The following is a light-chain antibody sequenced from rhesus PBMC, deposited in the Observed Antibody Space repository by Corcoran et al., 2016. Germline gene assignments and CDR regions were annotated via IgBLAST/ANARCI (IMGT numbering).Light chain of an antibody. CDR3: QETSNWWT. J-gene: IGKJ1*01. V-gene: IGKV3-31*02. Sequence: EIVMTQSPATLSLSPGETATISCRTSQSVSSYLAWYQQKPGQAPRLLIYGASSRATGIPDRFSGSGSGTDFTLTISSLEPEDLAVYYCQETSNWWTFGQGTKVEIK. CDR1: QSVSSY. CDR2: GAS.